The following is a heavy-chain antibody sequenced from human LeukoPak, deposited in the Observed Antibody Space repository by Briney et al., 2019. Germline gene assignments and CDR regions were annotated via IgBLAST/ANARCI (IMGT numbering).Heavy chain of an antibody. J-gene: IGHJ4*02. V-gene: IGHV1-69*06. CDR3: ARVGYDILTGYFPGPFDY. D-gene: IGHD3-9*01. CDR1: GGTFSSYA. CDR2: IIPIFGTA. Sequence: ASVKVSCKASGGTFSSYAIGWVRQAPGQGLEWMGGIIPIFGTANYAQKFQGRVTITADKSTSTAYMELSSLRSEDTAVYYCARVGYDILTGYFPGPFDYWGQGTLVTVSS.